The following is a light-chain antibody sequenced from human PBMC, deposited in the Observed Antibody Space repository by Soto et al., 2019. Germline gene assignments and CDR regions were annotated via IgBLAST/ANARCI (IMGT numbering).Light chain of an antibody. J-gene: IGLJ1*01. CDR2: NNY. CDR3: QTYDGSLSDYV. Sequence: QSVLTQPPPGSGAPGQTVTLSCTGGSSKIGAGFKVHWYQQLPETAPTLLIFNNYNRPSGVSDRFSGSNSGTSASLAITGLQASDEADYYCQTYDGSLSDYVFGTGTKVTVL. V-gene: IGLV1-40*01. CDR1: SSKIGAGFK.